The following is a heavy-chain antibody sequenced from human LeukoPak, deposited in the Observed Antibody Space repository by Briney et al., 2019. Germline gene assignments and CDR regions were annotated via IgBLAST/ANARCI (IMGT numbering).Heavy chain of an antibody. J-gene: IGHJ4*02. V-gene: IGHV3-21*04. CDR1: GFTFSSYW. CDR3: AKRVVPATDCFDY. CDR2: IVRSSGFI. Sequence: GGSLRLSCAASGFTFSSYWMSWVRQAPGKGLEWVSSIVRSSGFIYYADSVRGRFTISRDNAKNTLYLQMNSLRAEDTAVYYCAKRVVPATDCFDYWGQGTLVTVSS. D-gene: IGHD2-2*01.